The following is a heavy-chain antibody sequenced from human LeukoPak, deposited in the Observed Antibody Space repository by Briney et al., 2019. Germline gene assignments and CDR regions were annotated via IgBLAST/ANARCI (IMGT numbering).Heavy chain of an antibody. CDR2: TYYRSKWYN. CDR1: GDSFSSNSAA. J-gene: IGHJ4*02. CDR3: AQSSSWLYYFDY. Sequence: SQTLSLTCAISGDSFSSNSAAWNWVRQSPSRGLEWLGRTYYRSKWYNDYAVSVKSRITINPDTSKNQFSLQLNSVTPEDTAVYYCAQSSSWLYYFDYWGQGTLVTVSS. D-gene: IGHD6-13*01. V-gene: IGHV6-1*01.